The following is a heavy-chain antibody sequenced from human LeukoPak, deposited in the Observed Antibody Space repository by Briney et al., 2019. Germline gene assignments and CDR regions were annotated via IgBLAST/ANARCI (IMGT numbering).Heavy chain of an antibody. Sequence: APVKVSCKASGYTFTSYYMHWVRQAPGQGLEWMGIINPSGGSTSYAQKFQGRVTMTRDTSTSTVYMVLSSLRSEDTAVYYCARLGGIDAFDIWGQGTMVTVSS. CDR2: INPSGGST. D-gene: IGHD2-15*01. CDR1: GYTFTSYY. V-gene: IGHV1-46*01. CDR3: ARLGGIDAFDI. J-gene: IGHJ3*02.